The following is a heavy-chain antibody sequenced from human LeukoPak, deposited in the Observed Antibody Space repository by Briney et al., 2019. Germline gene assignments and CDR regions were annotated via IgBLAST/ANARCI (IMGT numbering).Heavy chain of an antibody. V-gene: IGHV1-69*02. CDR2: IIPILGIA. Sequence: GASVTVSCKASGGTFSSYTISWVRQAPGQGLEWMGRIIPILGIANYAQKFQGRVTITADKSTSTAYMELSSLRSEDTAVYYCAINGRRITIFGVVILDSWGQGTLVTVSS. CDR3: AINGRRITIFGVVILDS. J-gene: IGHJ5*01. CDR1: GGTFSSYT. D-gene: IGHD3-3*01.